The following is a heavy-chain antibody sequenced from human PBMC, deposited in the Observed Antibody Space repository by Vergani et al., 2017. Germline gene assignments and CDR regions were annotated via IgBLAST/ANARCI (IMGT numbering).Heavy chain of an antibody. CDR1: GYTFTGYY. J-gene: IGHJ6*02. V-gene: IGHV1-2*02. CDR3: ARKSGGSRYYYYYGMDV. D-gene: IGHD1-26*01. CDR2: INPNSGGT. Sequence: QVQLVQSGAEVKKPGASVKVSCKASGYTFTGYYMHWVRQAPGQGLEWMGWINPNSGGTNYAQKFQGRVTMTRDTSISTAYMELSRLRSDDTAVYYCARKSGGSRYYYYYGMDVWGQGTTVTVSS.